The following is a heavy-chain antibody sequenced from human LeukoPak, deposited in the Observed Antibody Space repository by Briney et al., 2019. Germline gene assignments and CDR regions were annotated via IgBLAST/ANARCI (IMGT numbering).Heavy chain of an antibody. D-gene: IGHD6-13*01. CDR3: AKKEYSSSWGHMGV. CDR1: GFTFSSYG. V-gene: IGHV3-23*01. Sequence: GGTLRLSCAGSGFTFSSYGMTWVRQAPGKGLEGVSAISGSGGSTYYADSVKGRFTISRDNSKNTLYLQMNSLRAEDTAVYYCAKKEYSSSWGHMGVWGKGTTVTISS. CDR2: ISGSGGST. J-gene: IGHJ6*03.